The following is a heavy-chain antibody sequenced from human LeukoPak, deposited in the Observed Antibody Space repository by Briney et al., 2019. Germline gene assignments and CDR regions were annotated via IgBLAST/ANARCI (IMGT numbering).Heavy chain of an antibody. CDR1: GGSISAYY. CDR2: IYNSGS. D-gene: IGHD2-15*01. Sequence: SETLSLTCTVSGGSISAYYWSWIRQFPGKGLEWFGYIYNSGSNYNPSLKRRVTISLDTSRNQFSLKLSSVTAADTAVYFCARGGGYCSGGRCFLDAFNIWGQGTMVTVSS. J-gene: IGHJ3*02. CDR3: ARGGGYCSGGRCFLDAFNI. V-gene: IGHV4-59*01.